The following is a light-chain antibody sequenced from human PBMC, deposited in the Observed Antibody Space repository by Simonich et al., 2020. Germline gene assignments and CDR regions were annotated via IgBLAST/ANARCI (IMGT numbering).Light chain of an antibody. J-gene: IGLJ3*02. V-gene: IGLV2-11*01. Sequence: QSALTQPASVSGSPGQSITISCTKTSSNVGIYNLVSWYQQHPGKAPKLMIYDVSKLPSGVPDRVSGSKSGNTASLTISGLQAEDEADYYCCSYAGSYTWVFGGGTKLTVL. CDR2: DVS. CDR3: CSYAGSYTWV. CDR1: SSNVGIYNL.